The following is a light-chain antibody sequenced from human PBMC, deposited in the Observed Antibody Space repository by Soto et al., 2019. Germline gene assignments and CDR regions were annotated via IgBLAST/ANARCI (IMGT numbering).Light chain of an antibody. CDR3: QQYNDFQYT. J-gene: IGKJ2*01. V-gene: IGKV1-5*03. CDR2: KAT. Sequence: DIQMTQSPSTLSASVGDGVTITCRASQIIGSWLAWYQQKPGKAPKHLIYKATNLQSGVPSRFSGSGSGTDFSLTVSSLQPEDSATYFCQQYNDFQYTFGPGTKLEI. CDR1: QIIGSW.